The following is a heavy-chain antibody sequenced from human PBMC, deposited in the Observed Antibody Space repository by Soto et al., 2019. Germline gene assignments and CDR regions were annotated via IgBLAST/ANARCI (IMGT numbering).Heavy chain of an antibody. CDR2: INHSGST. D-gene: IGHD4-17*01. V-gene: IGHV4-34*01. Sequence: SDTLSLTCGVYGGSFSGYYWSWIRQPPGKGLEWIGEINHSGSTNYNPSLKSRVTISVDTSKNQFSLKLSSVTAADTAVYYCARGRRTTVTIDYWGQGTLVTVSS. CDR1: GGSFSGYY. CDR3: ARGRRTTVTIDY. J-gene: IGHJ4*02.